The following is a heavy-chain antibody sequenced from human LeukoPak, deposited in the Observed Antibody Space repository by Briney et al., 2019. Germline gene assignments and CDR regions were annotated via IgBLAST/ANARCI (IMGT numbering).Heavy chain of an antibody. V-gene: IGHV4-59*01. J-gene: IGHJ3*02. CDR1: GGSISSYY. CDR3: ARDFRGSVDAFDI. CDR2: IYYRGRT. Sequence: PSETLSLTCTVSGGSISSYYWSWMRQPPGKGLEWIGYIYYRGRTNYNPSLKSRVSISVDTSKNQFSLKLSSVTAADTAVYYCARDFRGSVDAFDIWGQGTMVAVSS.